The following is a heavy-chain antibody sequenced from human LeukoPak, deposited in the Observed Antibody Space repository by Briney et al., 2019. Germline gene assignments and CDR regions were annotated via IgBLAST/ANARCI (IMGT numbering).Heavy chain of an antibody. D-gene: IGHD1-26*01. CDR2: ISGSGGST. V-gene: IGHV3-23*01. CDR1: GFTFSSYA. J-gene: IGHJ4*02. Sequence: GGSLRLSCAASGFTFSSYAMSWDRQAPGKGLEWVSAISGSGGSTYYADSVKGRFTISRDNSKNTLYLQMNSLRAEDTAVYYCAKDPAVYIVGAIDYWGQGTLVTVSS. CDR3: AKDPAVYIVGAIDY.